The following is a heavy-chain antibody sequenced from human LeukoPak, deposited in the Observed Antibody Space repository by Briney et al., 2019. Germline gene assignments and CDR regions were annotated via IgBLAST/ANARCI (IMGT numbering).Heavy chain of an antibody. D-gene: IGHD3-16*01. V-gene: IGHV4-30-2*01. CDR3: ARVSGGGLFDY. CDR2: IYHSGST. CDR1: GGSISSGGYS. J-gene: IGHJ4*02. Sequence: SETLSLTCAVSGGSISSGGYSWSWIRQPPGKGLEWIGYIYHSGSTYYNPSLKSRVTISVDRSKNQFSLKLSSVTAVDTAVYYCARVSGGGLFDYWGQGTLVTVSS.